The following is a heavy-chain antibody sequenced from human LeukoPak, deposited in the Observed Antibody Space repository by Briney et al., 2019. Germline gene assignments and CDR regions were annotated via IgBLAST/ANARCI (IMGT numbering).Heavy chain of an antibody. CDR2: IYYSGST. CDR1: GGSISSYY. V-gene: IGHV4-59*08. D-gene: IGHD3-3*01. J-gene: IGHJ6*03. Sequence: PSETLSLTCTVSGGSISSYYWSWIRQPPGKGLEWIGYIYYSGSTNYNPSLKSRVTISVDPSKNQFSLKLSSVTAADTAVYYCARRLPYDFWSGRGDQYYMDVWGKGTTVTVSS. CDR3: ARRLPYDFWSGRGDQYYMDV.